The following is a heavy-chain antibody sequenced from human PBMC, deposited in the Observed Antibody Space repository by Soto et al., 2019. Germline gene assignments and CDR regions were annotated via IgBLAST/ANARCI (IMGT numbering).Heavy chain of an antibody. CDR2: ISSSGNTI. J-gene: IGHJ2*01. Sequence: QLVESGGGLIQPGGSLRLSCAASGFTFSSNSMNWLRQAPGKGLEWISYISSSGNTIYYSDSVNGPFTVSRDNAKCAQYLQRNSLRADDTAVYYWARDRKLVVAAFCWYLGLCGRGTLVTVSS. CDR3: ARDRKLVVAAFCWYLGL. CDR1: GFTFSSNS. V-gene: IGHV3-48*04. D-gene: IGHD2-15*01.